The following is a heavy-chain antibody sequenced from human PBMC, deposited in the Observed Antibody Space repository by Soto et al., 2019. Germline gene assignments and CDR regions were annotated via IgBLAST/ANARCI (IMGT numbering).Heavy chain of an antibody. CDR2: MNSDGSST. Sequence: GALRLSCAASGFTFGNYWMHWVRQAPGRGLEWVSRMNSDGSSTNYADSVKGRFTVSRDNAKNTLYLQMNSLRAEDTAVYYCATAEVDYWGPGTLVTVSS. J-gene: IGHJ4*02. CDR1: GFTFGNYW. CDR3: ATAEVDY. V-gene: IGHV3-74*01.